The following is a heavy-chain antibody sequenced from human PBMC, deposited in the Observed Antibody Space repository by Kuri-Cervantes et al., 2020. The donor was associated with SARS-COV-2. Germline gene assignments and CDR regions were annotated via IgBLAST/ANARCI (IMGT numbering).Heavy chain of an antibody. J-gene: IGHJ5*02. D-gene: IGHD3-10*01. CDR3: ARDRGTYYWGELYS. CDR1: GFTFTDHA. Sequence: LSLTCAASGFTFTDHAMHWVRQAPGKGLQWVALISYDGTKEFYADSVKGRFTISRDNSKSTLYLQMNTLRTEDTAVYYCARDRGTYYWGELYSWGQGTLVTVSS. V-gene: IGHV3-30-3*01. CDR2: ISYDGTKE.